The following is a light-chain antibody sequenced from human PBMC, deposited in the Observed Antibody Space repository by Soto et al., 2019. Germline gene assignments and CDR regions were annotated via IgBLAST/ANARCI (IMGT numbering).Light chain of an antibody. Sequence: EIVMTQSPATLSVSPGERATLSCRASHSVPTNYLAWYQQKPGQSPRLLIYGASTRATGIPERFSGSGSGTDFTLTISRLEPEDFAVYYCQDYGRSAWTFGQGTKV. CDR1: HSVPTNY. CDR3: QDYGRSAWT. J-gene: IGKJ1*01. V-gene: IGKV3-20*01. CDR2: GAS.